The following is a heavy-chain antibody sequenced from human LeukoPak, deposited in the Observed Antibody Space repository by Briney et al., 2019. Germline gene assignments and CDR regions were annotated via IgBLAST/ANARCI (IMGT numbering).Heavy chain of an antibody. CDR3: ARGLLWFRVFDY. CDR2: INHSGST. V-gene: IGHV4-34*01. Sequence: MPSETLSLTCAVYGGSFSGYYWSWIRQPPEKGLEWIGEINHSGSTNYNPSLKSRVTISVDTSKNQFSLKLSSVTAADTAVYYCARGLLWFRVFDYWGQGTLVTVSS. CDR1: GGSFSGYY. D-gene: IGHD3-10*01. J-gene: IGHJ4*02.